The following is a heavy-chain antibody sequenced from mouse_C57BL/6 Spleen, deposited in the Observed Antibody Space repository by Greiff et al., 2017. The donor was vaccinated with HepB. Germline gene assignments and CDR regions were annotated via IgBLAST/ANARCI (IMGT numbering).Heavy chain of an antibody. CDR1: GYTFTSYW. CDR3: ARSPYDGSRYFDV. CDR2: IDPSDSYT. D-gene: IGHD1-1*01. Sequence: QVQLQQPGAELVMPGASVKLSCKASGYTFTSYWMHWVKQRPGQGLEWIGEIDPSDSYTNYNQKFKGKTTLTVDKSSSTAYMQLSSLTSEDSAVYYCARSPYDGSRYFDVWGTGTTVTVSS. J-gene: IGHJ1*03. V-gene: IGHV1-69*01.